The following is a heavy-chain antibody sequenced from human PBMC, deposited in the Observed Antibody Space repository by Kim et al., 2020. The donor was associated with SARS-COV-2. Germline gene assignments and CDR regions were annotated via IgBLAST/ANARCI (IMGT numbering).Heavy chain of an antibody. J-gene: IGHJ5*02. D-gene: IGHD2-2*01. V-gene: IGHV1-3*01. Sequence: SQKFQDRVTITWDTSASTGYMELSSLRSEDTAVYYCARGSSTSTNWLDPWGQGTLVTVSS. CDR3: ARGSSTSTNWLDP.